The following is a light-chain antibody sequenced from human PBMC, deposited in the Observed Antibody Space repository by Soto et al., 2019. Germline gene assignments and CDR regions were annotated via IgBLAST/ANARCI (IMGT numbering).Light chain of an antibody. CDR2: KAS. J-gene: IGKJ1*01. CDR1: QSISKL. CDR3: QHYNSYSEA. V-gene: IGKV1-5*03. Sequence: DIQMTRSPSTLSASVGDRVTITCGASQSISKLLAWYQQKPGKAPKLLIYKASTLKSGVPSRFSGSGSGTEFTLTISSLQPDDFATYYCQHYNSYSEAFGQGTKVDIK.